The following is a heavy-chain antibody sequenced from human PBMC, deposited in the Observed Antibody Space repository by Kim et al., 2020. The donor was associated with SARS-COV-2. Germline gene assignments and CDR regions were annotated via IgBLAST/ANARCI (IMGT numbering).Heavy chain of an antibody. D-gene: IGHD3-16*01. J-gene: IGHJ5*02. CDR2: INSRSSII. V-gene: IGHV3-48*02. CDR1: GFTFSSYS. CDR3: ARERYYEYNWFDP. Sequence: GGSLRLSCAASGFTFSSYSMNWVRQAPGKGLEWVSYINSRSSIIYYADSVKGRFTISRDNAKNSLYLQMNSLRDEDTAVYYCARERYYEYNWFDPWGQGTPVTVSS.